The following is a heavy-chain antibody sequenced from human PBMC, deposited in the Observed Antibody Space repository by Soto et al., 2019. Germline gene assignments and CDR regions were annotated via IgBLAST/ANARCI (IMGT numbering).Heavy chain of an antibody. CDR2: MNPNSGNT. Sequence: QVQLVQSGAEVKKPGASVKVSCKASGYAYTSYAINWVRQATGQGLEWMGWMNPNSGNTGYAQKFQGRVTMTRNTSISTAYMDLSSLRSEDTAVYYCARERSAAGTGWFDPWGQGTLVTVSS. CDR1: GYAYTSYA. V-gene: IGHV1-8*01. J-gene: IGHJ5*02. CDR3: ARERSAAGTGWFDP. D-gene: IGHD6-13*01.